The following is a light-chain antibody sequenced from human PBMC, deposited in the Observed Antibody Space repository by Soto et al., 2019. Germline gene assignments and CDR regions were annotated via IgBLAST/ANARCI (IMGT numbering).Light chain of an antibody. Sequence: ENVLTQSPDTLSLSPGERATLSCRASQTVSSSFLAWYQQKPGQAPRLLIYGSSSRASGIPDRFSGSGSGTDFTLTISGLQPEDFATYSCQQSHSAPLTFGGGTKVEIK. CDR2: GSS. CDR3: QQSHSAPLT. CDR1: QTVSSSF. V-gene: IGKV3-20*01. J-gene: IGKJ4*01.